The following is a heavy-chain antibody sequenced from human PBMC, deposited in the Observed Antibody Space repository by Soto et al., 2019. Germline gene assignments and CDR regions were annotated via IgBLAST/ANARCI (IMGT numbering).Heavy chain of an antibody. CDR1: GYTFSNYG. D-gene: IGHD2-2*01. CDR3: ARVVPGAEAWFGP. Sequence: QVQLVQSGGEVKRPGASVKVSCKTSGYTFSNYGITWVRQAPGQPLEWLGWISLYSDGTNYAQKFQGRVSMTTDTSKTTAYMELRSLRSDDTAVYYCARVVPGAEAWFGPWGQGNLVTVSS. J-gene: IGHJ5*02. V-gene: IGHV1-18*01. CDR2: ISLYSDGT.